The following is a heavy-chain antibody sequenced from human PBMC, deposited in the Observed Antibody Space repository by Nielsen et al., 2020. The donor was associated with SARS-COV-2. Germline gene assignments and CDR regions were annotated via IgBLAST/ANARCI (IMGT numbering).Heavy chain of an antibody. CDR3: TLLQEHL. J-gene: IGHJ6*01. CDR1: GFTFDDYA. CDR2: ISWNSGSI. V-gene: IGHV3-9*01. Sequence: LSLTCAASGFTFDDYAMHWVRQAPGKGLEWVSGISWNSGSIGYADSVKGRFTISRDNAKNSLYLQMNSLHQGPIGLPPGTLLQEHLWG.